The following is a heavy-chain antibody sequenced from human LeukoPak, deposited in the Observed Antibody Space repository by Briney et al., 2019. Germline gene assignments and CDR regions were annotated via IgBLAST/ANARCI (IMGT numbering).Heavy chain of an antibody. CDR2: VDPEDGET. J-gene: IGHJ5*02. V-gene: IGHV1-69-2*01. CDR3: ATGSATSGRWFDP. D-gene: IGHD5-24*01. Sequence: ATVKISCKGSGYTFTDYYMHWVQQAPGKGLEWMGLVDPEDGETIYAEKFQGRVTITSDTSTDTASMELSSLRSEDTAVDYWATGSATSGRWFDPWGQGTLVTVSS. CDR1: GYTFTDYY.